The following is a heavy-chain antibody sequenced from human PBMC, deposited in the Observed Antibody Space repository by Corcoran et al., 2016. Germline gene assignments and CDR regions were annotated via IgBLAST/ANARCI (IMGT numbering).Heavy chain of an antibody. Sequence: QVQLQQWGAGLLKPSETLSLTCAVYGGSFSGYYWSWIRQPPGKGLEWIGEINHSGSTNYNPSLKSRVTISVDTSKNQFSLKLSSVTAADTAVYYCARATVRDVVVVPAARGGFDPWGQGTLVTVSS. CDR2: INHSGST. CDR1: GGSFSGYY. V-gene: IGHV4-34*01. D-gene: IGHD2-2*01. CDR3: ARATVRDVVVVPAARGGFDP. J-gene: IGHJ5*02.